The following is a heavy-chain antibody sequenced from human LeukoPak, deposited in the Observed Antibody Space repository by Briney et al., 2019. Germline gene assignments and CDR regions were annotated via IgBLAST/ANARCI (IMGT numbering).Heavy chain of an antibody. Sequence: PGGSLRLSCAASGFTFSSYAMSWVRQAPGKGLEWVSAISGSGGSTYYADSVKGRFTISRDNSKNTLYLQMNSLRAEDTAVYYCAREACPYRLCYYDSSGYSLNYYFDYWGQGTLVTVSS. V-gene: IGHV3-23*01. CDR1: GFTFSSYA. D-gene: IGHD3-22*01. CDR3: AREACPYRLCYYDSSGYSLNYYFDY. J-gene: IGHJ4*02. CDR2: ISGSGGST.